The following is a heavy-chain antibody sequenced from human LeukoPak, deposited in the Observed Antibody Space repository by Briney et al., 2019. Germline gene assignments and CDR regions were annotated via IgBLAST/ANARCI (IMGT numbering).Heavy chain of an antibody. CDR3: ARARELRVDAFDI. J-gene: IGHJ3*02. D-gene: IGHD1-7*01. CDR2: IIPIFGTA. V-gene: IGHV1-69*13. CDR1: GYTFTSNG. Sequence: ASVKVSCKASGYTFTSNGISWVRQAPGQGLEWMGGIIPIFGTANYAQKFQGRVTITADESTSTAYMELSSLRSEDTAVYYCARARELRVDAFDIWGQGTMVTVSS.